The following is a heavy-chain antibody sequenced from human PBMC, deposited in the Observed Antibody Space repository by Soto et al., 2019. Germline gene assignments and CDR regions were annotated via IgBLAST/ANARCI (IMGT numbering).Heavy chain of an antibody. D-gene: IGHD6-19*01. CDR3: AKYHTNSGWYVTTDY. J-gene: IGHJ4*02. V-gene: IGHV3-9*01. Sequence: PGGSLRLSCAASGFTFGDYAMQWVRQAPGKGLEWVSAISWNSGSIDYADSVKGRFTISRDNAKNSLYLQMNSLRAEDTALYYCAKYHTNSGWYVTTDYWGQGTRVTVSS. CDR1: GFTFGDYA. CDR2: ISWNSGSI.